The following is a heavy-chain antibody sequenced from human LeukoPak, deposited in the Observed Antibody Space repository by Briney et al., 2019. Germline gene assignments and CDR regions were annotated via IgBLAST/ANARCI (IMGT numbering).Heavy chain of an antibody. Sequence: PGGSLRLSCVTSGFSFSTYDMRWGRQAPGKGLELVSGITANTRGSITYYADSVKGRFTITRDSSKDTLYLQMNGLSAEDTGVYFCARGGYFFFDFWGQGTLVTVSS. CDR1: GFSFSTYD. D-gene: IGHD2/OR15-2a*01. J-gene: IGHJ4*02. V-gene: IGHV3-23*01. CDR3: ARGGYFFFDF. CDR2: ITANTRGSIT.